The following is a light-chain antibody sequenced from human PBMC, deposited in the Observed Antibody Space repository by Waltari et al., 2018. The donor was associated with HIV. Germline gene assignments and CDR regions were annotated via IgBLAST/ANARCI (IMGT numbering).Light chain of an antibody. CDR1: QSISTS. V-gene: IGKV1-5*03. CDR2: QAS. J-gene: IGKJ1*01. Sequence: DIQLTQSPSTLSASVGDRVTITCRASQSISTSFAWYQHKPGKAPKLLIWQASSVQSGVPSRFRGRGSGTEFTLTISSLQSEDFATYYCQQYAGSSTFGQGTKVEIK. CDR3: QQYAGSST.